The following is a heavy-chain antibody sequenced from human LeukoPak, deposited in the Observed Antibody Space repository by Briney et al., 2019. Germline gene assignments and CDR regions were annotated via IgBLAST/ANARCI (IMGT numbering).Heavy chain of an antibody. Sequence: QPGGSLSLSCAASGFTFTNHAMSWVRQAPGKGLQWIAVISGGGRTTEYADSVKGRFTVSRDNSMNTLSLHMDSLRVEDTAIYYCAKNVVFTRYFDPWGQGTLVTVSS. J-gene: IGHJ4*02. CDR3: AKNVVFTRYFDP. V-gene: IGHV3-23*01. CDR2: ISGGGRTT. D-gene: IGHD2-2*01. CDR1: GFTFTNHA.